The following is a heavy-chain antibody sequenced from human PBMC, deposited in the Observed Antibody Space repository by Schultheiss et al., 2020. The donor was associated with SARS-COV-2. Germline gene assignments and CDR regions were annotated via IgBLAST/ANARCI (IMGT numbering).Heavy chain of an antibody. J-gene: IGHJ6*02. CDR1: GFTFSSYA. Sequence: GSLKISCAASGFTFSSYAMHWVRQAPGKGLEWVAVISYDGSNKYYADSVKGRFTISRDNSKNTLYLQMNSLRAEDTAVYYCARDPPYYYDSSGYYGMDVWGQGTTVTVSS. D-gene: IGHD3-22*01. CDR2: ISYDGSNK. CDR3: ARDPPYYYDSSGYYGMDV. V-gene: IGHV3-30*01.